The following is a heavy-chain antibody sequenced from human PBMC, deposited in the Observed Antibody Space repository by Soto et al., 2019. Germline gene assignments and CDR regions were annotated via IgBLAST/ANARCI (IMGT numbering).Heavy chain of an antibody. V-gene: IGHV1-69*02. J-gene: IGHJ5*02. Sequence: QVQLVQSGAELKKPGSSVKVSCKASGGTFSSYTISWVRQAPGQGLEWMGRIIPILGIANYAQKFQGRVTITADKSTSKAYMELSSLRSEDTAVYYCAGGYYCSSTSCLSFGLDPWGQGTLVTVSS. CDR1: GGTFSSYT. CDR2: IIPILGIA. D-gene: IGHD2-2*01. CDR3: AGGYYCSSTSCLSFGLDP.